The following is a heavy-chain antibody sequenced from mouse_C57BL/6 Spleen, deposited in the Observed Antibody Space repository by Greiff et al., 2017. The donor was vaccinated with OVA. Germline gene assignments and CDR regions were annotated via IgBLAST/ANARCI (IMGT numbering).Heavy chain of an antibody. Sequence: QVHVKQSGAELVRPGASVTLSCKASGYTFTDYEMHWVKQTPVHGLEWIGALDPETGGTAYNQKFKGKAILTADKSSSTAYMELRSLTSEDSAVYYCTRGDYKRGFDYWGQGTTLTVSS. CDR2: LDPETGGT. D-gene: IGHD2-4*01. CDR1: GYTFTDYE. CDR3: TRGDYKRGFDY. J-gene: IGHJ2*01. V-gene: IGHV1-15*01.